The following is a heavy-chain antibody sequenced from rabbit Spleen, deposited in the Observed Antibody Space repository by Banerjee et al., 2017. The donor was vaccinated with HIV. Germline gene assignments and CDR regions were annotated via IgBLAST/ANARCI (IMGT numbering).Heavy chain of an antibody. Sequence: QEQLVESGGGLVKPEGSLKLSCTASGFSFSNKAVMCWVRQAPGKGLEWIACINAVTGKAVYASWAKGRFTFSKTSSTTVTLQMTSLTVADTATYFCARDPGTSFSTYGMDLWGQGTLVTVS. J-gene: IGHJ6*01. D-gene: IGHD8-1*01. CDR3: ARDPGTSFSTYGMDL. CDR2: INAVTGKA. CDR1: GFSFSNKAV. V-gene: IGHV1S45*01.